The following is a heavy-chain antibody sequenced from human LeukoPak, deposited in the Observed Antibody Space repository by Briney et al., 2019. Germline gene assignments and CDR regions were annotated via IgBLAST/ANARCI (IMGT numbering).Heavy chain of an antibody. V-gene: IGHV1-69*13. CDR3: ASGGAAAGPDAFDI. J-gene: IGHJ3*02. CDR1: GGTFSSYA. Sequence: SVKVSCKASGGTFSSYAISWVRQAPGQGLEWMGGIIPIFGTANYAQKFQGRVTITADESTSTAYMELSSLRSEDTAVYYCASGGAAAGPDAFDIWGQGTMVTVSS. D-gene: IGHD6-13*01. CDR2: IIPIFGTA.